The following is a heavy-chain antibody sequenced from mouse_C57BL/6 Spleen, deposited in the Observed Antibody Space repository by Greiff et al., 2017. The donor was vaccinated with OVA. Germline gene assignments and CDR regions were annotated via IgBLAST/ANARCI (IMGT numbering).Heavy chain of an antibody. CDR3: ARLLRGLHYFDC. J-gene: IGHJ2*01. Sequence: EVQLVESGGGLVQPGGSLKLSCAASGFTFSDYYMYWVRQTPEKRLEWVAYISNGGGSTYYPDTVKGRFTISRDNAKNTLYLQMSRLKSEDTAMYYCARLLRGLHYFDCWGQGTTLTVSS. CDR2: ISNGGGST. CDR1: GFTFSDYY. D-gene: IGHD1-1*01. V-gene: IGHV5-12*01.